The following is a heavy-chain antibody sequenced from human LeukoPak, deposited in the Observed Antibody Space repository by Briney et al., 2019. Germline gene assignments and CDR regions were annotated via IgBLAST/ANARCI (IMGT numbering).Heavy chain of an antibody. Sequence: KPSETLSLTCTVSGGSISSYYWSWIRQPPGKGLEWIGYIYYSGSTNYNPSLKSRVTISVDTSKNQFSLKLSSVTAADTAVYYCARHADDSPSHFDYWGQGTLVTVSS. CDR2: IYYSGST. J-gene: IGHJ4*02. CDR3: ARHADDSPSHFDY. D-gene: IGHD1-1*01. CDR1: GGSISSYY. V-gene: IGHV4-59*08.